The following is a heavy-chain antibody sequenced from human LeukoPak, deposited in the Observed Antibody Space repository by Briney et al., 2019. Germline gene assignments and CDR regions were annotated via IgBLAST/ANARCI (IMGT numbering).Heavy chain of an antibody. CDR3: ARDSLSVAGTIDY. CDR1: GGSFSGYY. CDR2: INHSGST. J-gene: IGHJ4*02. D-gene: IGHD6-19*01. Sequence: PSETLSLTCAVYGGSFSGYYWSWIRQPPGKGLEWIGEINHSGSTNYNPSLKSRVTISVDTSKNQFSLKLSSVTAADTAVYYCARDSLSVAGTIDYWGQGTLVTVSS. V-gene: IGHV4-34*01.